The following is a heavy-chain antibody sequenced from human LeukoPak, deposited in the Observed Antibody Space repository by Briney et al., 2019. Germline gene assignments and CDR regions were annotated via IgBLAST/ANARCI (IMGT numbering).Heavy chain of an antibody. Sequence: GGSLRLSCAASGCTFSSYSMNWVRQAPGKGLEWVSSISSSSSYIYYADSVKGRFTISRDNAKNSLYLQMNSLRAEDTAVYYCARGSAAAGTRCFVYWGQGTLVTVSS. CDR3: ARGSAAAGTRCFVY. V-gene: IGHV3-21*01. J-gene: IGHJ4*02. D-gene: IGHD6-13*01. CDR1: GCTFSSYS. CDR2: ISSSSSYI.